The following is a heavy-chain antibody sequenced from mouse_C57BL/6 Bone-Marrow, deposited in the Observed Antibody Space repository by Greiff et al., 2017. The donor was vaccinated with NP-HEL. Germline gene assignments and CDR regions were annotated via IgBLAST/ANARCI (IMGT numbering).Heavy chain of an antibody. CDR3: ARLTGTSFDY. J-gene: IGHJ2*01. D-gene: IGHD4-1*01. V-gene: IGHV1-64*01. Sequence: QVQLQQPGAELVKPGASVKLSCKASGYTFPSYWRHGVKQRPGQGLKWIGMCHPNSGSTNYNEKFKSKATLTVDKSSSTAYMQLSSLTSEDSAVYYCARLTGTSFDYWGQGTTLTVSS. CDR1: GYTFPSYW. CDR2: CHPNSGST.